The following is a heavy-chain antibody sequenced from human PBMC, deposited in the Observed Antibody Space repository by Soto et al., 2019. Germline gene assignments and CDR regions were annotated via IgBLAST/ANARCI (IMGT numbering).Heavy chain of an antibody. CDR2: ISPYNGNT. Sequence: QVQLVQSGAEVKKPGASVKVSCKASGYTFTSYGISWVRQAPGQGLEWMGWISPYNGNTNYAQKLQGRVTMTTDTSRSPAYMELRRLRSDDTAFYYCARAVDYYDSSGYYTHEYFQHWGQGGLVTVSS. V-gene: IGHV1-18*01. J-gene: IGHJ1*01. CDR1: GYTFTSYG. CDR3: ARAVDYYDSSGYYTHEYFQH. D-gene: IGHD3-22*01.